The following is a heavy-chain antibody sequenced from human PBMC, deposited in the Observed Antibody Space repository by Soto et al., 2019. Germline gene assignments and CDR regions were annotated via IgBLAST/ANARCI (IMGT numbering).Heavy chain of an antibody. CDR1: GGSISSGGYS. CDR2: MYHSGST. J-gene: IGHJ5*02. D-gene: IGHD3-22*01. CDR3: ARLGGYYQSLAP. Sequence: PSETLSLTCAVSGGSISSGGYSWSWIRQPPGKGLEWIGYMYHSGSTYYNPSLKSRVTISIDRSKNQFSLRLSSVTAADTAVYYCARLGGYYQSLAPWGPGTLVTVSS. V-gene: IGHV4-30-2*01.